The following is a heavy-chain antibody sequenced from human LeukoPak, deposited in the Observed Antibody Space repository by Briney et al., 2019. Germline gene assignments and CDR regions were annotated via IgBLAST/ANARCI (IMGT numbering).Heavy chain of an antibody. Sequence: SETLSLTCTVYGGSFSGYYWSWIRQPPGKGLEWIGEMNHSGSTNNNPSLKSRVTFSVDTSKNQFSLKLSSLTAADTAVYYCARGLGILRFWGQGTLVTVSS. CDR2: MNHSGST. V-gene: IGHV4-34*01. D-gene: IGHD6-13*01. CDR1: GGSFSGYY. J-gene: IGHJ4*02. CDR3: ARGLGILRF.